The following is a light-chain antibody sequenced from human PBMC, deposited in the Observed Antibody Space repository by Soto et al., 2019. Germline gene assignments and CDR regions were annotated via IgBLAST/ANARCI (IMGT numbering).Light chain of an antibody. J-gene: IGLJ2*01. Sequence: QSVLTQPPSASGSPGQSVTLSCTGTSSDVGGYNYVSWYQQHPGKAPKLMIYEVTKRPSGVPDRFSGSKSGNTASLTVSGLQAEDAADYYCSSYAGSNNFVVFGGGTKLTVL. CDR1: SSDVGGYNY. CDR3: SSYAGSNNFVV. V-gene: IGLV2-8*01. CDR2: EVT.